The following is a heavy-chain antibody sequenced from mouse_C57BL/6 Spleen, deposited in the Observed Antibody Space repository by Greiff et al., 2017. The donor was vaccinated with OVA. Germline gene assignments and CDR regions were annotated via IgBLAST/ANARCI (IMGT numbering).Heavy chain of an antibody. CDR1: GYTFTDYN. Sequence: EVKLMESGPELVKPGASVKMSCKASGYTFTDYNMHWVKQSHGKSLEWIGYINPNNGGTSYNQKFKGKATLTVNKSSSTAYMELRSLTSEDSAVYYCARESSGGFAYWGQGTLVTVSA. CDR3: ARESSGGFAY. D-gene: IGHD3-2*02. V-gene: IGHV1-22*01. CDR2: INPNNGGT. J-gene: IGHJ3*01.